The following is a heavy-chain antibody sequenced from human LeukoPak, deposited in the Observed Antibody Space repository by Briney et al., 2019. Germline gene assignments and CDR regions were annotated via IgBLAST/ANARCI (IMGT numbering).Heavy chain of an antibody. CDR3: ARGAGHWTGGVCYIWFDA. D-gene: IGHD2-8*02. J-gene: IGHJ5*02. V-gene: IGHV4-34*01. Sequence: SETLSLTCAVYGGSFSGYYWSWIRQPPGKGLEWIGEINHSGSTNYNPSLKSRVTISVDTSKNQFSLKLSSVTAADTAVYYCARGAGHWTGGVCYIWFDAWGQGTLVTVSS. CDR2: INHSGST. CDR1: GGSFSGYY.